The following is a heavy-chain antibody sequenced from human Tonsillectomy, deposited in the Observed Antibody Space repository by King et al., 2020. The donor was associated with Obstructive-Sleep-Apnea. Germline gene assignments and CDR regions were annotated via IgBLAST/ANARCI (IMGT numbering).Heavy chain of an antibody. V-gene: IGHV2-5*02. CDR2: IYWDDDK. CDR1: GFSLSTSGVA. Sequence: TLKESGPTLVKPTQTLTLTCTFSGFSLSTSGVAVGWIRQPPGKALEWLALIYWDDDKRYSPSLKGRLTITKDTSKNQVVLTMTNMDPVDTATYYCAHSRTYYYGSGSYYHYYGMDVWGQGTTVTVSS. J-gene: IGHJ6*02. CDR3: AHSRTYYYGSGSYYHYYGMDV. D-gene: IGHD3-10*01.